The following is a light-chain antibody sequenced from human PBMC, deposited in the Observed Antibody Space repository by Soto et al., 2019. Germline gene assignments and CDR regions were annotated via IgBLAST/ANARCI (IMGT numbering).Light chain of an antibody. J-gene: IGKJ1*01. Sequence: DIQMTQSPSTLSASVGDRVTITCRASQSISSWLAWYQQKPGKAPKLLIYKASSLESGVPSRFSGSGSGTEFTLTIHSLQPEDFATYYCQELNSYPRTFGQGTKVDIK. CDR3: QELNSYPRT. CDR1: QSISSW. V-gene: IGKV1-5*03. CDR2: KAS.